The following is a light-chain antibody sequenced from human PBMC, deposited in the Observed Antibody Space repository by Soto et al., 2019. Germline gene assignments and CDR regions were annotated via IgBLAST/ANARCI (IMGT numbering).Light chain of an antibody. J-gene: IGLJ3*02. CDR1: SSDVGGYNH. Sequence: QSALTQPASVSGSPGQSITIPCTGSSSDVGGYNHVSWFQQHPGKAPKLIIYEVNIRPSGVSYRFSGSKSGNTASLTISGLQAEDEAEYYCASFTTSLTWVFGGGTKVTVL. CDR2: EVN. CDR3: ASFTTSLTWV. V-gene: IGLV2-14*01.